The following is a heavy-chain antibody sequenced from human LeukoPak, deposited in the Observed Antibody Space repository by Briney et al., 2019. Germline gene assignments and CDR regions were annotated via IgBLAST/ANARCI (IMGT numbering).Heavy chain of an antibody. CDR3: ARDRTSIVVVPAAYDAFDI. CDR2: INPNSGGT. D-gene: IGHD2-2*01. V-gene: IGHV1-2*02. Sequence: ASVKASCKASGYTFTGYYMHWVRQAPGQGLEWMGWINPNSGGTNYAQKFQGRVTMTRDTSISTAYMELSRLRSDDTAVYYCARDRTSIVVVPAAYDAFDIWGQGTMVTVSS. CDR1: GYTFTGYY. J-gene: IGHJ3*02.